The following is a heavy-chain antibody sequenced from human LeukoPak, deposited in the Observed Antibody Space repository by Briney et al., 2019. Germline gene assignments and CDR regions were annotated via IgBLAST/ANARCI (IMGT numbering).Heavy chain of an antibody. V-gene: IGHV4-30-4*01. CDR2: IYYSGTT. Sequence: ASQTLSLTCTVSGGSISSGDYYWSWIRQPPGKGLEWIGYIYYSGTTYYNPSLKSRVTISVDTSKNQFSLKLTSVTAADTAVYFCARGPYGSGSYYWGQGTLVTVSS. J-gene: IGHJ4*02. CDR3: ARGPYGSGSYY. D-gene: IGHD3-10*01. CDR1: GGSISSGDYY.